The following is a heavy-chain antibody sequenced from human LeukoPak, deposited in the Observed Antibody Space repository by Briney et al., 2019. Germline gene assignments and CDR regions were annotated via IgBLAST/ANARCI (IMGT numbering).Heavy chain of an antibody. D-gene: IGHD6-6*01. Sequence: NTSETLSLTCTVSGGSISSSSYYWGWIRQPPGKGLEWIGSIYYSGSTYYNPSLKSRVTISVDTSKNQFSLKLSSVTAADTAVYYCSRHIEAVGAARPTWFDPWGQGTLVPVSS. CDR2: IYYSGST. V-gene: IGHV4-39*01. J-gene: IGHJ5*02. CDR3: SRHIEAVGAARPTWFDP. CDR1: GGSISSSSYY.